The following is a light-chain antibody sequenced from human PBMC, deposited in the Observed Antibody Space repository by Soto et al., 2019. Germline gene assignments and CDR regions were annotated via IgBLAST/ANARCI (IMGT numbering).Light chain of an antibody. V-gene: IGKV1-5*01. CDR2: GAS. J-gene: IGKJ1*01. CDR1: QGISGQ. Sequence: DIQMTQSPSTLSAFAGDRVTVTCRASQGISGQLAWYQQRPGKAPKLLIYGASNLESGVPSRFSGSGSGTEFTLTITTLQPDDFATYFCQQYNRNTWSFGPGTKVDIK. CDR3: QQYNRNTWS.